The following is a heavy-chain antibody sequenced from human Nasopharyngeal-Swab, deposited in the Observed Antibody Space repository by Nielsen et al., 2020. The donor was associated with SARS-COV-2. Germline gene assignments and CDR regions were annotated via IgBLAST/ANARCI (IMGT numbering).Heavy chain of an antibody. D-gene: IGHD3-10*01. V-gene: IGHV3-30*03. J-gene: IGHJ5*02. Sequence: SCAASGFTFSSYGMHWVRQAPGKGLEWVAVISYDGSNKYYADSVKGRFPISRDNSKNTLYLQMNSLRAEDTAVYYCARDLVVRGVIIAYNWFDPWGQGTLVTVSS. CDR3: ARDLVVRGVIIAYNWFDP. CDR1: GFTFSSYG. CDR2: ISYDGSNK.